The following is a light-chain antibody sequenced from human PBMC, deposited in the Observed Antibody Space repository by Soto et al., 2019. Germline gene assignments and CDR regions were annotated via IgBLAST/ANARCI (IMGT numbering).Light chain of an antibody. CDR3: QTWGTGIQV. V-gene: IGLV4-69*01. J-gene: IGLJ3*02. CDR2: VHSDGSH. Sequence: QLVLTQSPSASASLGASVKLTCTLSSGHSSYAIAWHQQQPEKGPRYLMKVHSDGSHSKGDGIPDRFSGSRSGAERYLTISSLQSEDEADYYCQTWGTGIQVFGGGTKLTVL. CDR1: SGHSSYA.